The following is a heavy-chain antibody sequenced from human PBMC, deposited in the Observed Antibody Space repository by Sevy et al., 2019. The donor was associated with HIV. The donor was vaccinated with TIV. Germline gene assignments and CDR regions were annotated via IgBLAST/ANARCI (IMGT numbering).Heavy chain of an antibody. J-gene: IGHJ6*02. D-gene: IGHD3-10*01. Sequence: GGSLRLSCAASGFTFTTYAMNWVRLAPGKGLEWVSVISGSGGSTYYADSVKGRFTISRDNSKDTLYLQMNSLRDEDTAIYYCGKEGRPNIPYYHDGMDFWGQGTTVTVSS. CDR3: GKEGRPNIPYYHDGMDF. CDR1: GFTFTTYA. CDR2: ISGSGGST. V-gene: IGHV3-23*01.